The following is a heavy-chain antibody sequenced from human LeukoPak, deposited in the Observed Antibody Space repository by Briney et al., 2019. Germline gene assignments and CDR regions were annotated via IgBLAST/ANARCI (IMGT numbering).Heavy chain of an antibody. J-gene: IGHJ4*02. CDR3: ATARYYSGSYKGASYFDY. D-gene: IGHD1-26*01. Sequence: ASVKVSCKASGYTFTSYGISWVRQAPGQGLEWMGWISAYNGNTNYAQKLQGRVTMTTDTSTSTAYMELSSLRSEDTAVYYCATARYYSGSYKGASYFDYWGQGTLVTVSS. CDR2: ISAYNGNT. CDR1: GYTFTSYG. V-gene: IGHV1-18*01.